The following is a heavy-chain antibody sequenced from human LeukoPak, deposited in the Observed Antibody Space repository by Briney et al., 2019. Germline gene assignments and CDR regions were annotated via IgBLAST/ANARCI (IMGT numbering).Heavy chain of an antibody. CDR2: IWCDGSNK. CDR1: GFTFSSYG. V-gene: IGHV3-33*06. Sequence: GGSLRLSCAASGFTFSSYGMHWVRQAPGKGLEWVAVIWCDGSNKYYADSVKGRFTISRDNSKNTLFLQMNSLRAADMAVYYCAKDSSSSNYYYGMDVWGQGTTVTVSS. J-gene: IGHJ6*02. CDR3: AKDSSSSNYYYGMDV. D-gene: IGHD6-6*01.